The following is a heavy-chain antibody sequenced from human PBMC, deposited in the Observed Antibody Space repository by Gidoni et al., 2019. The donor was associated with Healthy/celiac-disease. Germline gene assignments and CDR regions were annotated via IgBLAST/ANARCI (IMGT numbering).Heavy chain of an antibody. D-gene: IGHD3-16*02. CDR1: GGSISSSSYY. V-gene: IGHV4-39*01. CDR2: IYYSGST. CDR3: ARQGPGGVIVHH. J-gene: IGHJ4*02. Sequence: QLQLQESGPGLVKPSETLSLTCTVSGGSISSSSYYWGWIRQPPGKGLEWIGSIYYSGSTYYNPSLKSRVTISVDTSKNQFSLKLSSVTAADTAVYYCARQGPGGVIVHHWGQGTLVTVSS.